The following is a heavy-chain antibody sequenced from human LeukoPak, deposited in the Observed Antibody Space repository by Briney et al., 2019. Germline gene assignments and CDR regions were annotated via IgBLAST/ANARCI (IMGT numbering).Heavy chain of an antibody. Sequence: GASVKVSCKASGYTFTSYGISWVRQAPGQGLEWMGWISAYNGNTNYAQKLQGRVTMTTDTSTSTAYMELRSLRSDDTAVYYCARDWSSNRYCSSTSCYQDDAFDIWGQGTMVTVSS. D-gene: IGHD2-2*01. CDR1: GYTFTSYG. V-gene: IGHV1-18*01. CDR3: ARDWSSNRYCSSTSCYQDDAFDI. CDR2: ISAYNGNT. J-gene: IGHJ3*02.